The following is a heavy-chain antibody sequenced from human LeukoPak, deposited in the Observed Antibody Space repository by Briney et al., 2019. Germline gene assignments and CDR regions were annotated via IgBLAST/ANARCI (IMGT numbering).Heavy chain of an antibody. Sequence: GGSLRLSCVASGFTFSSFAMHWVRQPPGKGLEWVALISDDGNNKYYADSVKGRFTISRDNSKNTLYLQMNSLRAGDTAVYYCAKRYFYDSSRGAFDVWGQGTMVTVSS. V-gene: IGHV3-30-3*01. CDR3: AKRYFYDSSRGAFDV. J-gene: IGHJ3*01. CDR2: ISDDGNNK. D-gene: IGHD3-22*01. CDR1: GFTFSSFA.